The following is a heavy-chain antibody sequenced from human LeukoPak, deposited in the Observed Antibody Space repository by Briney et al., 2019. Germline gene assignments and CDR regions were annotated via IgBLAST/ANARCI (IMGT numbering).Heavy chain of an antibody. CDR1: GGSISSSSYY. V-gene: IGHV4-39*01. J-gene: IGHJ6*03. CDR3: ARQISRYGDYGPYYYYSYYMDV. CDR2: IYYSGST. D-gene: IGHD4-17*01. Sequence: PSETLSLTCTVSGGSISSSSYYWGWIRQPPGKGLEWIGSIYYSGSTYYNPSLKSRVTISVDTSKNQFSLKLSSVAAADTAVYYCARQISRYGDYGPYYYYSYYMDVWGKGTTVTASS.